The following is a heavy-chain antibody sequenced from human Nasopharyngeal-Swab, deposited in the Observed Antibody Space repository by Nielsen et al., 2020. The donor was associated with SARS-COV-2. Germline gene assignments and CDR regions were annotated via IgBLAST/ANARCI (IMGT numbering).Heavy chain of an antibody. CDR3: AAGTWYRGGYDAFDV. CDR2: VSSDGSNK. V-gene: IGHV3-30*03. J-gene: IGHJ3*01. Sequence: GESLKISCAASGFTFSDYGIQWVRQAPGKGLEWAGVVSSDGSNKYYSDSAKGRFALSRDNSKNTVDLQMNSLTAEDTAVYYCAAGTWYRGGYDAFDVWGQGTVVTVSS. CDR1: GFTFSDYG. D-gene: IGHD6-25*01.